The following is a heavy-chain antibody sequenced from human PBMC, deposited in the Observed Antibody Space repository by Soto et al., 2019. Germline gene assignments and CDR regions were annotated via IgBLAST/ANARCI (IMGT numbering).Heavy chain of an antibody. CDR3: AKQNMLFQGMDV. D-gene: IGHD3-16*01. V-gene: IGHV4-59*01. J-gene: IGHJ6*04. Sequence: SETLSLNCTVSGGPINNYYWSWIRQPPGRGLEWIGYIYYSGSTNYNPSLKSRVAISIDTSKNQFSLKLNSVTAADTAVYYCAKQNMLFQGMDVWGKGTTVTVSS. CDR2: IYYSGST. CDR1: GGPINNYY.